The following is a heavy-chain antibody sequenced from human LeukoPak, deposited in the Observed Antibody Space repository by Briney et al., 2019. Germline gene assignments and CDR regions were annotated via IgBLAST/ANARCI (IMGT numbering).Heavy chain of an antibody. CDR1: GYTFTSYG. V-gene: IGHV1-2*02. CDR2: INPNSGGT. Sequence: ASVKVSCKASGYTFTSYGISWVRQAPGQGLEWMGWINPNSGGTNYAQKFQGRVTMTRDTSISTAYMELSRLRSDDTAEYYCASGEWELLVDYWGQGTLVTVSS. CDR3: ASGEWELLVDY. D-gene: IGHD1-26*01. J-gene: IGHJ4*02.